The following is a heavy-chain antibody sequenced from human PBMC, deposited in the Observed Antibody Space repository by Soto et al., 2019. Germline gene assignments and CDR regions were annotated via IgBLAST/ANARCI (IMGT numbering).Heavy chain of an antibody. V-gene: IGHV3-30*18. CDR2: ISYDGSNK. CDR3: AKDPDPRLYCSGGSCYSNYFDY. D-gene: IGHD2-15*01. J-gene: IGHJ4*02. Sequence: PWGSLRLSCAASGFTFSSYGMHWVRQAPGKGLEWVAVISYDGSNKYYADSVKGRFTISRDNSKNTLYLQMNSLRAEDTAVYYCAKDPDPRLYCSGGSCYSNYFDYWGQGRLVTSPQ. CDR1: GFTFSSYG.